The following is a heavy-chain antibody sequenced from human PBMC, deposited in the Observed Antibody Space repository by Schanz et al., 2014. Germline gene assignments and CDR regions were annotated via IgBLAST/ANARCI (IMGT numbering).Heavy chain of an antibody. CDR3: TRDVRLDRRGNWFDP. CDR2: ILGLASTT. CDR1: GFTFSTHA. V-gene: IGHV3-23*04. Sequence: EVQLAESGGGLVQPGRSLRLSCAASGFTFSTHAMHWVRQAPGKGLEWVSAILGLASTTYYADSVKGRFTISRDNSKNLLYLQMNSLRAEDTAVYYCTRDVRLDRRGNWFDPWGRGTLVTVSS. D-gene: IGHD1-1*01. J-gene: IGHJ5*02.